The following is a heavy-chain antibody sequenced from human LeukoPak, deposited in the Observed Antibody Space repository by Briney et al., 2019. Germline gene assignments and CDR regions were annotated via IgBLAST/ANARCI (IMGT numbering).Heavy chain of an antibody. J-gene: IGHJ4*02. CDR3: AKDRIVPYYDFWSGYYKADIDAYYFDY. D-gene: IGHD3-3*01. Sequence: PGRSLRLSCAASGFTFDDYAMHWVRQAPGKGLEWVSGISWNSGSIGYADSVKGRFTISRDNAKNSLYLQMNSLSAEDTALYYCAKDRIVPYYDFWSGYYKADIDAYYFDYWGQGTLVTVSS. CDR1: GFTFDDYA. V-gene: IGHV3-9*01. CDR2: ISWNSGSI.